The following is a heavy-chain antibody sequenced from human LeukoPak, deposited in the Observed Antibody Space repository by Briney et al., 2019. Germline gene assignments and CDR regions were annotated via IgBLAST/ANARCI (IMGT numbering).Heavy chain of an antibody. CDR1: GFTFDDYA. CDR2: ISWNSGSI. V-gene: IGHV3-9*01. Sequence: PGGSLRLSCAASGFTFDDYAMHWVRQAPGKGLEWVSGISWNSGSIGYADSVKGRFTISRDNAKNSLYLQMNSLRAEDTAFYYCAKDVSIAAIRPYYFDYWGQGTLFTVSS. CDR3: AKDVSIAAIRPYYFDY. D-gene: IGHD6-6*01. J-gene: IGHJ4*02.